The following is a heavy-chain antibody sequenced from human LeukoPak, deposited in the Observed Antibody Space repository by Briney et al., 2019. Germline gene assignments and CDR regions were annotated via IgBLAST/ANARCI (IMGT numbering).Heavy chain of an antibody. CDR3: ARGLTAMVT. V-gene: IGHV3-30*04. CDR2: IPYDGSNK. J-gene: IGHJ4*02. CDR1: GFTFSSYA. Sequence: PGGSLRLSCAASGFTFSSYAMHWVRQAPGKGLEWVAVIPYDGSNKYYADSVKGRFTISRDNSKNTLYLQMNSLRAEDTAVYYCARGLTAMVTRGQGTLVTVSS. D-gene: IGHD5-18*01.